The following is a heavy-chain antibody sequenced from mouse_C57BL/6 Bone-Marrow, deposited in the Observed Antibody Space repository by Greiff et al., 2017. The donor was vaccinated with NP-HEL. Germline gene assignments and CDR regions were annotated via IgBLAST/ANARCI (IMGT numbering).Heavy chain of an antibody. CDR2: IYPGSGNT. V-gene: IGHV1-76*01. J-gene: IGHJ2*01. Sequence: VQLQQSGAELVRPGASVKLSCKASGYTFTDYYINWVKQRPGQGLEWIARIYPGSGNTYYNEKFKGKATLTAEKSSSTAYMQLSSLTSEDSAVYFCARSQLRLHYFDYWGQGTTLTVSS. CDR1: GYTFTDYY. CDR3: ARSQLRLHYFDY. D-gene: IGHD3-2*02.